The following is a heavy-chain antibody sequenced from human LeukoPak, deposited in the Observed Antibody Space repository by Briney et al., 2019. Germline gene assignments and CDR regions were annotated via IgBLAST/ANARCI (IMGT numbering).Heavy chain of an antibody. CDR2: ISSSSSYI. J-gene: IGHJ4*02. D-gene: IGHD3-22*01. CDR1: GFTFSSYS. Sequence: GGSLRLSCAASGFTFSSYSMNWVRQAPGKGLEWVSSISSSSSYIYYAGSVKGRFTISRDNAKNSLYLQMNSLRAEDTAVYYCARGYYYDSSGKREWGQGTLVTVSS. CDR3: ARGYYYDSSGKRE. V-gene: IGHV3-21*01.